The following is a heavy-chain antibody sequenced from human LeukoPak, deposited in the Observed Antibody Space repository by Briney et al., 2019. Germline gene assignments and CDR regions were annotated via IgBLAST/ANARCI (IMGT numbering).Heavy chain of an antibody. CDR2: IHYGGTT. D-gene: IGHD5-12*01. CDR1: GGSMSGYY. J-gene: IGHJ4*02. V-gene: IGHV4-59*01. CDR3: ARRRVYSGSGEFDF. Sequence: SETLSLTCTVSGGSMSGYYWSWIRQPPGKGLEWIGYIHYGGTTNYNPPHKSRVTISLDTSRNQFSLKLRSVTTADTAVYYCARRRVYSGSGEFDFWGQGTLVTVSS.